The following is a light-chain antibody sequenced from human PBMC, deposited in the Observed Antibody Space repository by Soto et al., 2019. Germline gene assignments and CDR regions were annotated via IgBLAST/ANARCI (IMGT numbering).Light chain of an antibody. J-gene: IGKJ4*01. V-gene: IGKV1-9*01. Sequence: DIQLTQSPSFLSASVGDRVTITCRASQGISSYLAWYQQKPGKAPKLLIYAASTLQSGVPSRFSGSGSGTXXXXTXXSLQPEDFXXYYCQQLNSYPPTFGGGTKVEIK. CDR2: AAS. CDR1: QGISSY. CDR3: QQLNSYPPT.